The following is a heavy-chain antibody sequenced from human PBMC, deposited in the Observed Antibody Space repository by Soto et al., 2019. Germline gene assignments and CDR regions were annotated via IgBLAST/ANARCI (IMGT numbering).Heavy chain of an antibody. J-gene: IGHJ6*03. V-gene: IGHV1-69*05. Sequence: KVSCKASGGTFSIYAISWVRQAPGQGLEWMGGIIPIFGTANYAQKFQGRVTITTSKNQFSLKLSSVTAADTAVYYCAIAARRTLLVDYMDVWGKGTTVTVSS. D-gene: IGHD6-6*01. CDR2: IIPIFGTA. CDR1: GGTFSIYA. CDR3: AIAARRTLLVDYMDV.